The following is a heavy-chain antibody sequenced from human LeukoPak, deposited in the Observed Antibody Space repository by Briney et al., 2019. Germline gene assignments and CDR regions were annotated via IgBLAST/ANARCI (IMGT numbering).Heavy chain of an antibody. Sequence: DSVKGRFTISRDNSKNTLDLHMNRLGVEDTAVYYCARAPWSSGYDYGEAFDIWGQGTLVTVSS. D-gene: IGHD5-12*01. V-gene: IGHV3-30*07. CDR3: ARAPWSSGYDYGEAFDI. J-gene: IGHJ3*02.